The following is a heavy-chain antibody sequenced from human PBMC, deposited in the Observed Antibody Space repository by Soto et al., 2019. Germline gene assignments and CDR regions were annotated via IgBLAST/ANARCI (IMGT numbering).Heavy chain of an antibody. Sequence: PGGSLRLSCAASGFTFTSYGMTWVRQAPGKGLEWVSIISGSGGSTAYADSVKGQFAISRDNSKNTLYLQMNSLRAEDTAVYYCAKVSAYSPGYVDYWGQGTLVTVSS. CDR1: GFTFTSYG. CDR2: ISGSGGST. CDR3: AKVSAYSPGYVDY. D-gene: IGHD5-18*01. V-gene: IGHV3-23*01. J-gene: IGHJ4*02.